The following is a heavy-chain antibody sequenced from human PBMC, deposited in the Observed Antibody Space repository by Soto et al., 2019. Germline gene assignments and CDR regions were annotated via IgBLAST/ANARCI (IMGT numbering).Heavy chain of an antibody. CDR2: IRGDDGRT. Sequence: EVQLLESGGGWVQPGGSLRLSCAASGFTFSIYAMTWVRQAPGKGLEWVSAIRGDDGRTFYADSVKGRFTISRDNSKDTLYLQMNSLRAEDTAVYYCAKGGDLKQWLEHCDYWGQGTLVTVSS. V-gene: IGHV3-23*01. CDR3: AKGGDLKQWLEHCDY. D-gene: IGHD6-19*01. CDR1: GFTFSIYA. J-gene: IGHJ4*02.